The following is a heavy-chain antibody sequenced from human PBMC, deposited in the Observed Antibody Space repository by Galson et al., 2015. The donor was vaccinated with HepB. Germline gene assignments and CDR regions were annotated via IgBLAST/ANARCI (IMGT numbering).Heavy chain of an antibody. CDR1: GFTFGDYA. J-gene: IGHJ3*02. V-gene: IGHV3-49*03. D-gene: IGHD3-22*01. CDR2: IRSKAYGGTT. CDR3: TRGYYYDSSGYYPYDAVDI. Sequence: SLRLSCAASGFTFGDYAMSWFRQAPGKGLEWVGFIRSKAYGGTTEYAASVKGRFTISRDDSKSIAYLQMNSLKTEDTAVYYCTRGYYYDSSGYYPYDAVDIWGQGTMVTVSS.